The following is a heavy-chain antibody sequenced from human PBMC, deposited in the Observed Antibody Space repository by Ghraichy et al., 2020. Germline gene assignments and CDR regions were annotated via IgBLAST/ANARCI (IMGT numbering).Heavy chain of an antibody. V-gene: IGHV4-4*07. J-gene: IGHJ6*02. D-gene: IGHD3-3*01. CDR2: IYLSGCT. CDR1: GGSISSFS. CDR3: ARGVVSSPYRYYGMDV. Sequence: SETLSLTCTVSGGSISSFSWSWVWQPAGKGLEWIGRIYLSGCTNYNPSLKGRVTMSIDTSTRQFSLRLSSLTAADTAVYYCARGVVSSPYRYYGMDVWGQGATVTVSS.